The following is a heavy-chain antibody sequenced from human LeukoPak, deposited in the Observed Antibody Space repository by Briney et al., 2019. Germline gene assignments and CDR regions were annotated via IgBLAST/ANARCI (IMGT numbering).Heavy chain of an antibody. CDR3: ARVTGDLDFWSGYFFDY. CDR2: MNPNSGST. Sequence: ASVKVSCKASGYSFTSYGFNWVRQAPGQGLEWMGWMNPNSGSTGYAQKFQGRVTITRNTPISTAYMELSSLRSEDTAVYYCARVTGDLDFWSGYFFDYWGQGTLVTVSS. CDR1: GYSFTSYG. J-gene: IGHJ4*02. V-gene: IGHV1-8*03. D-gene: IGHD3-3*01.